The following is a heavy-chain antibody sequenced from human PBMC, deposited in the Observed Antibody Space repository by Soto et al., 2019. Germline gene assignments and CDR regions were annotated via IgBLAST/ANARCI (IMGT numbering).Heavy chain of an antibody. V-gene: IGHV4-59*12. CDR3: AAGTWGAVWTPLDD. CDR2: VYYSGST. CDR1: GGSFSDNY. J-gene: IGHJ4*02. D-gene: IGHD3-16*01. Sequence: SVTLSLTCDVSGGSFSDNYWTWLRQVPGKGLEWIGYVYYSGSTNYNPSLKRRVTISVDASKQQFSLKLTSVTAADTALYYCAAGTWGAVWTPLDDWGQGILVTVYS.